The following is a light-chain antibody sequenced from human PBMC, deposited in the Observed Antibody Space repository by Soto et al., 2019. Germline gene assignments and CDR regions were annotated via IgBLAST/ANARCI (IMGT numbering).Light chain of an antibody. V-gene: IGKV1-39*01. CDR3: QQSYSTPA. CDR1: QSISSY. Sequence: DIQMTQSPSSLSASVGDRVTITCRASQSISSYLNWYQQKPGKAPKLLIYAASSLQSGVPSRFSGSGSGTDFTLIISSLQPEDFANYYCQQSYSTPAFGGGTKVEIK. J-gene: IGKJ4*01. CDR2: AAS.